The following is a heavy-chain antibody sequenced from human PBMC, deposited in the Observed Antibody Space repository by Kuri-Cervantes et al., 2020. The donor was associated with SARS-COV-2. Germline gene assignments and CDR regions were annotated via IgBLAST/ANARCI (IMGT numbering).Heavy chain of an antibody. D-gene: IGHD2-2*01. CDR2: IYYSGST. CDR1: GGSISSSSYY. V-gene: IGHV4-39*07. J-gene: IGHJ4*02. CDR3: AREDLSVVVPAAFFDY. Sequence: ESLKISCTVSGGSISSSSYYWGWIRQPPGKGLEWIGSIYYSGSTYYNPSLKSRVTISVDTSKDQSSLKLSSVTAADTAVYYCAREDLSVVVPAAFFDYWGQGTLVTVSS.